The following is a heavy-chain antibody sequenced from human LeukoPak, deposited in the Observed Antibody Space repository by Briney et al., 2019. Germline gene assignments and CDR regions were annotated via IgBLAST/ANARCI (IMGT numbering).Heavy chain of an antibody. D-gene: IGHD1-26*01. CDR1: GGSISSSSYY. J-gene: IGHJ6*03. CDR3: ARDGIGGASSYYYYYMDV. CDR2: IYYSGST. V-gene: IGHV4-39*07. Sequence: SETLSLTCTVSGGSISSSSYYWGWIRQPPGKGLEWIGSIYYSGSTYYNPSLKSRVTISVDTSKNQFSLKLSSVTAADTAVYYCARDGIGGASSYYYYYMDVWGKGTTVTISS.